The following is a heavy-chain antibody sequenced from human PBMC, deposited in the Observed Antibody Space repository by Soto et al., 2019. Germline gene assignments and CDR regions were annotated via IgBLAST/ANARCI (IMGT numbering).Heavy chain of an antibody. J-gene: IGHJ4*02. CDR2: IYYSGST. CDR3: ARGTLNYYGSGSYYNFYYFDY. D-gene: IGHD3-10*01. V-gene: IGHV4-30-4*01. CDR1: GGSISSGDYY. Sequence: PSETLSLTCTVSGGSISSGDYYWSWIRQPPGKGLEWIGYIYYSGSTYYNPSLKSRVTISVDTSKNQFSLKLSSVTAADTAVYYCARGTLNYYGSGSYYNFYYFDYWGQGTLVTVSS.